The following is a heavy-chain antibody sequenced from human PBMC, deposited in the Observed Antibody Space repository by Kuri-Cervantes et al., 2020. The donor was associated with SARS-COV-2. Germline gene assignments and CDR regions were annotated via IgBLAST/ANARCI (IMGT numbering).Heavy chain of an antibody. V-gene: IGHV3-30*02. J-gene: IGHJ4*02. Sequence: GGSLRLSCAASGFSFSYYGMHWVRQAPGKGLEWVGFVRRDGSNYYYADSVKGRFTISRDNSKNSLYLEMNSLRSDDTAVYYCARDLELSPYDSSGCPTDYWGQGTLVTVSS. D-gene: IGHD3-22*01. CDR1: GFSFSYYG. CDR3: ARDLELSPYDSSGCPTDY. CDR2: VRRDGSNY.